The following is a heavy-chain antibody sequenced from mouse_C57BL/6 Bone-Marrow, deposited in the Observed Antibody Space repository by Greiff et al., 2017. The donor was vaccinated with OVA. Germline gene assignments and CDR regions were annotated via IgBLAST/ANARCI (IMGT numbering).Heavy chain of an antibody. Sequence: EVKLVESGGGLVKPGGSLKLSCAASGFTFSSYAMSWVRQTPDKRLEWVATLRDGGSYPFYPDNVQCRFTISRDKAKNNLYLQMRHLKSEDTAMYYCARDGGNYFDYWGQGTTLTVSS. CDR3: ARDGGNYFDY. J-gene: IGHJ2*01. D-gene: IGHD1-1*02. V-gene: IGHV5-4*01. CDR1: GFTFSSYA. CDR2: LRDGGSYP.